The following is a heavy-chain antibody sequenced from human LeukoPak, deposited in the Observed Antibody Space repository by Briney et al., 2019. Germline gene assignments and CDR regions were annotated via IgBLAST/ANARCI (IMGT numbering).Heavy chain of an antibody. CDR2: MNPNSGNT. CDR3: ARGWIAAAGTLPDY. CDR1: GNSLSGYY. J-gene: IGHJ4*02. D-gene: IGHD6-13*01. V-gene: IGHV1-8*02. Sequence: ASVKVSCKASGNSLSGYYMNWVRQATGQGLEWMGWMNPNSGNTGYAQKFQGRVTMTRNTSISAAYMELSSLRSEDTAVYYCARGWIAAAGTLPDYWGQGTLVTVSS.